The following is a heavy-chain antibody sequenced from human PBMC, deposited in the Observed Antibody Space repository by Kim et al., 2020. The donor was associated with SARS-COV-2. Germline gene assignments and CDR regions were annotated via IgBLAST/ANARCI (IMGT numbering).Heavy chain of an antibody. CDR2: INHSGST. CDR1: GGSFSGYY. D-gene: IGHD3-10*01. CDR3: ARTRLLWFGEYYYYYGMDV. Sequence: SETLSLTCAVYGGSFSGYYWSWIRQPPGKGLEWIGEINHSGSTNYNPSLKSRVTISVDTSKNQFSLKLSSVTAADTAVYYCARTRLLWFGEYYYYYGMDV. V-gene: IGHV4-34*01. J-gene: IGHJ6*01.